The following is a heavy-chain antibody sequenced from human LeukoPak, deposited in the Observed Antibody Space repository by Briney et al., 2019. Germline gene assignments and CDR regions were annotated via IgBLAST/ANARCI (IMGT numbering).Heavy chain of an antibody. CDR1: GGSISSYY. J-gene: IGHJ4*02. Sequence: SETLSLICTVSGGSISSYYWSWIRQPPGKGLEWIGYIYYSGSTNYNPSLKSRVTISVDTSKNQFSLKLRSVTAADTAVYYCARGGGWGNWNDAVDYWGQGTLVTVSS. D-gene: IGHD1-1*01. CDR2: IYYSGST. CDR3: ARGGGWGNWNDAVDY. V-gene: IGHV4-59*12.